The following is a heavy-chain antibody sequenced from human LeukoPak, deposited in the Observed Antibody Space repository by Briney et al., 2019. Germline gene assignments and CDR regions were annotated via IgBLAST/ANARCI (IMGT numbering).Heavy chain of an antibody. J-gene: IGHJ4*02. D-gene: IGHD3-22*01. CDR1: GGTFSSYT. V-gene: IGHV1-69*04. CDR2: IIPILGIA. CDR3: AREEGYYDASFDC. Sequence: KVSCKASGGTFSSYTISWVRQAPGQGLEWMGRIIPILGIANYAQKFQGRVTITADKSTSTAYMELSSLRSEDTAVYYCAREEGYYDASFDCWGQGTLVTVSS.